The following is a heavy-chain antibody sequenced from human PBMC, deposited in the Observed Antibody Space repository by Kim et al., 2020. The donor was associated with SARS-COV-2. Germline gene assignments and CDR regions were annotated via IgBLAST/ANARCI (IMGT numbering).Heavy chain of an antibody. J-gene: IGHJ5*02. D-gene: IGHD6-13*01. CDR2: IKQDGSEK. CDR3: ARDLGYSSSWRFDP. CDR1: GFTFSSYW. Sequence: GGSLRLSCAASGFTFSSYWMSWVRQAPGKGLEWVANIKQDGSEKYYVDSVKGRFTISRDNAKNSLYLQMNSLRAEDTAVYYCARDLGYSSSWRFDPWGQGTLVTVSS. V-gene: IGHV3-7*01.